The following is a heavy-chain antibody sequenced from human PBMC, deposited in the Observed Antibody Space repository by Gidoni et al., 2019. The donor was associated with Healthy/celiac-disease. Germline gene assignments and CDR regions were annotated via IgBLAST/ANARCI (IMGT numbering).Heavy chain of an antibody. J-gene: IGHJ4*02. Sequence: QVQLVQSGAEVKKPGASVKVSCKASGYTFTSYAMHWVRQAPGQRLEWMGWINAGNGNTKYSQKFQGRVTITRDTSASTAYMELSSLRSEDTAVYYCARGPEDFWSGSPAYFDYWGQGTLVTVSS. D-gene: IGHD3-3*01. CDR1: GYTFTSYA. V-gene: IGHV1-3*01. CDR3: ARGPEDFWSGSPAYFDY. CDR2: INAGNGNT.